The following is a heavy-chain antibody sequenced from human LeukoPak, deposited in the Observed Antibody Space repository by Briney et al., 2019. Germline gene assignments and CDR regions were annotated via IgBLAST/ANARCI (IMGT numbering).Heavy chain of an antibody. V-gene: IGHV1-2*06. CDR2: INPNSGGT. CDR3: ARETIAAAGRFDP. D-gene: IGHD6-13*01. J-gene: IGHJ5*02. Sequence: SVKVSCKASGYTFTGYYMHWVRQAPGQGLEWMGRINPNSGGTNYAQKFQGRVTMTRDTSISTAYMELSRLRSDDTAVYYCARETIAAAGRFDPWGQGTLATVSS. CDR1: GYTFTGYY.